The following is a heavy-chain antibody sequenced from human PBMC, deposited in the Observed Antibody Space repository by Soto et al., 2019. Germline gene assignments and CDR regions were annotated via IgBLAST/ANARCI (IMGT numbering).Heavy chain of an antibody. J-gene: IGHJ4*02. Sequence: PGGTLRLSCAASGFTFSDYYMSWIRQAPGKGLERVSYISSSGSTIYYADSVKGRFTISRDNAKNSLYLQMNSLRAEDTAVYYCARQQISGLDDYPGLFDYWGQGTLVTVSS. D-gene: IGHD4-17*01. CDR2: ISSSGSTI. CDR3: ARQQISGLDDYPGLFDY. V-gene: IGHV3-11*01. CDR1: GFTFSDYY.